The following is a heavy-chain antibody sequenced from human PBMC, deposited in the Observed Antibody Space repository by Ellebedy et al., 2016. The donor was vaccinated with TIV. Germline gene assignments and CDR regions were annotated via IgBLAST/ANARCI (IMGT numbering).Heavy chain of an antibody. J-gene: IGHJ4*02. CDR3: ARDLISGYCSGGICGVFDY. D-gene: IGHD2-15*01. V-gene: IGHV3-30-3*01. CDR1: GFTFSSYA. CDR2: ISYDGSNK. Sequence: GGSLRLXXAASGFTFSSYAMHWVRQAPCKGLEWVAVISYDGSNKYYADSVKGRFTISRDNSKNTLYLQMNSLRAEDTAVYYCARDLISGYCSGGICGVFDYWGQGTLVTVSS.